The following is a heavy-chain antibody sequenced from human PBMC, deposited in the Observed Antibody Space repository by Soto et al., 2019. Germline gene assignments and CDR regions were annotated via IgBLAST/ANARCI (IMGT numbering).Heavy chain of an antibody. Sequence: QVQLVESGGGVVQPGRSLRLSCAASGFTFSSYGMHWVRQAPGKGLEWVAVIWYDGSNKYYADSVKGRFTISRDNSKNALYLQMNSLRAEDTAVYSCAREPQPSGYGYGYGYYGMDVWGQGTTVTVSS. J-gene: IGHJ6*02. V-gene: IGHV3-33*01. CDR2: IWYDGSNK. D-gene: IGHD5-18*01. CDR1: GFTFSSYG. CDR3: AREPQPSGYGYGYGYYGMDV.